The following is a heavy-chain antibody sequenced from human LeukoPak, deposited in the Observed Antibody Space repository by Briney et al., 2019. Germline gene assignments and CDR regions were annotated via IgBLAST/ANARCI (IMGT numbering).Heavy chain of an antibody. D-gene: IGHD2-2*01. Sequence: ASVKVSCKASGYTFTSYGISWVRQAPGQGLEWMGWISAYNGNTNYAQKLQGRVTMTTDTSTSTAYMELRSLRSDDTAVYYCARSTAPSIVVVPAALEEDYWGQGTLVTVSS. J-gene: IGHJ4*02. CDR2: ISAYNGNT. V-gene: IGHV1-18*01. CDR3: ARSTAPSIVVVPAALEEDY. CDR1: GYTFTSYG.